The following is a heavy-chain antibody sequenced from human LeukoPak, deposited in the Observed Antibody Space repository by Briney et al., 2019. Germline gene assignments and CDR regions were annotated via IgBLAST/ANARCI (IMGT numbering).Heavy chain of an antibody. Sequence: GGSLRLSCAASGFTFISYGMHWVRQAPGKGLEWVAFIRYDGSNKYYADSVKGRFTISRDNSKNTLYLQMNSLRAEDTAVYYCAKDPLKWLSSYYFDYWGQGTLVTVSS. V-gene: IGHV3-30*02. CDR1: GFTFISYG. CDR3: AKDPLKWLSSYYFDY. J-gene: IGHJ4*02. CDR2: IRYDGSNK. D-gene: IGHD3-3*01.